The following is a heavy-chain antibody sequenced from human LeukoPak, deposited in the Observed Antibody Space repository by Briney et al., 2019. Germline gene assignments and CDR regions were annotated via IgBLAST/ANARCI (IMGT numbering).Heavy chain of an antibody. J-gene: IGHJ4*02. CDR2: IYYSGST. CDR3: ARGVDGYKY. D-gene: IGHD5-24*01. V-gene: IGHV4-59*01. CDR1: GGSISSYY. Sequence: SQTLSLTCTVSGGSISSYYWSWIRQPPGKGLGWIGYIYYSGSTNYNPSLKSRVTISVDTSKNQFSLKLSSVTAADTAVYYCARGVDGYKYWGQGTLVTVSS.